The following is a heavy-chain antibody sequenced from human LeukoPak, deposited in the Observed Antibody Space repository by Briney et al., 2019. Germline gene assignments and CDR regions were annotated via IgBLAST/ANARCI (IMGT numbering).Heavy chain of an antibody. CDR2: ISWNSGSI. CDR1: GFTFDDYA. V-gene: IGHV3-9*01. D-gene: IGHD3-22*01. CDR3: ARVSDPYYYDSSGYLLDY. J-gene: IGHJ4*02. Sequence: PGGSLRLSCAASGFTFDDYAMHWVRQAPGKGLEWVSGISWNSGSIGYADSVKGRFTISRDNAKNSLYLQMNSLRAEDTAVYYCARVSDPYYYDSSGYLLDYWGQGTLVTVSS.